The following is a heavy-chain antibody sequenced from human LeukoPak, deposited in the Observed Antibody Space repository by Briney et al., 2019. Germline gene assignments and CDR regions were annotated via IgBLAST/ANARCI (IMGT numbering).Heavy chain of an antibody. CDR1: GFTFSSYG. CDR2: ISYDGSNK. J-gene: IGHJ6*02. Sequence: GSLRLSCAASGFTFSSYGMHWVRQAPGKGLEWVAVISYDGSNKYYADSVKGRFTISRDNSKNTLYLQMNSLRAEDTAVYYCAKELVKVVVPATILDYYYYYGMDVWGQGTTVTVSS. CDR3: AKELVKVVVPATILDYYYYYGMDV. D-gene: IGHD2-2*01. V-gene: IGHV3-30*18.